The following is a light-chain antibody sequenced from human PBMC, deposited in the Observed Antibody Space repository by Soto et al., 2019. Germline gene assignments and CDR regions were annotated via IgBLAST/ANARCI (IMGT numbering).Light chain of an antibody. J-gene: IGKJ5*01. CDR3: QQYNNWPLIT. Sequence: EVVMTQSPGTLSVSPGEGAXXXXXXSQSVSGNLAWYQQKPGQAPTLLIYGTSIXPTAVPXRFSGGGSGTEFTLTISGLQSEDFAVYYCQQYNNWPLITFGQGTRLEI. CDR2: GTS. V-gene: IGKV3-15*01. CDR1: QSVSGN.